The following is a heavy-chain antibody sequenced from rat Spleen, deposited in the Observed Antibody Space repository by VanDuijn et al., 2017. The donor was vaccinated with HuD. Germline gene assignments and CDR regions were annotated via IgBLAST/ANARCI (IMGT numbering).Heavy chain of an antibody. CDR3: ARRPGGYWYFDF. CDR2: MNTGGDNT. CDR1: GFSFSNYY. V-gene: IGHV5-25*01. Sequence: EVQLVESGGGLVQPGRSMKLSCAALGFSFSNYYMAWVRQAPTKGLEWVASMNTGGDNTYYRDSVKGRFTISRDNAKNTLYLQMNNLRSEDTAMYYCARRPGGYWYFDFWGPGTMVTVSS. J-gene: IGHJ1*01.